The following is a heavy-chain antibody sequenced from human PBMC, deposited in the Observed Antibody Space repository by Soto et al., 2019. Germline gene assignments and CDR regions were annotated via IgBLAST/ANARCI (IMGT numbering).Heavy chain of an antibody. CDR2: LIPVFGSP. J-gene: IGHJ6*02. Sequence: QVQLVQSGAEVKKPGSSVTVSCKTSGGTFSKDAINWVRQAPGQGLEWMGLLIPVFGSPIYAQKFQGRIRINPDESTSTDFMDLRSLTSEDTAVYYCTRVLGYTFEPGKTRYYAMDVWAQGTTISVSS. D-gene: IGHD5-18*01. V-gene: IGHV1-69*01. CDR3: TRVLGYTFEPGKTRYYAMDV. CDR1: GGTFSKDA.